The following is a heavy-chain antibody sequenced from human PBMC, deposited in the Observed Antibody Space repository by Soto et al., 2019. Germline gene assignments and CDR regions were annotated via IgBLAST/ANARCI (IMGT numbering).Heavy chain of an antibody. CDR3: AREMHLGSRWGDIDI. D-gene: IGHD2-15*01. CDR2: INEDGSKK. Sequence: DVQLVESGGALVQPGGSLGLSCAVSGFTVSAKWMSWVRQAPGKGLEWLANINEDGSKKFYVDSVKGRFTISKDNAKNSLSIQLGSLRADDTAVYYCAREMHLGSRWGDIDIWRRGTMVTVSS. J-gene: IGHJ4*02. V-gene: IGHV3-7*03. CDR1: GFTVSAKW.